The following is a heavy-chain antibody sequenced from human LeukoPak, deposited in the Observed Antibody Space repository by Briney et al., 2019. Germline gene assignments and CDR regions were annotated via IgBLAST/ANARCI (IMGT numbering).Heavy chain of an antibody. CDR2: ISNTGIST. Sequence: GGSLRLSCSAPGSTFSSFALHWVRQAPGKGLEYVSGISNTGISTYYADSVTGRFTISRDNSKNTLYLQMGSLRAENTAIYYCVKDDSYYYDSGIYPYWGQGTLVTVSS. J-gene: IGHJ4*02. CDR3: VKDDSYYYDSGIYPY. CDR1: GSTFSSFA. V-gene: IGHV3-64D*06. D-gene: IGHD3-10*01.